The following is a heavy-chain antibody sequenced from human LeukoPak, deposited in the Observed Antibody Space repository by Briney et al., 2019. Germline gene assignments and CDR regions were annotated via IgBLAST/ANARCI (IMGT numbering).Heavy chain of an antibody. CDR2: ISGSGGST. CDR3: AKVQDSSGYGSDN. V-gene: IGHV3-23*01. J-gene: IGHJ4*02. D-gene: IGHD3-22*01. CDR1: GFTFTSYA. Sequence: GGSLRLSCAASGFTFTSYAMSWVRQAPGKGLEWVSAISGSGGSTYYADSVKGRFTISRDNSKTTLYLQMNSLRAEDTAVYYCAKVQDSSGYGSDNWGQGNPVTVSS.